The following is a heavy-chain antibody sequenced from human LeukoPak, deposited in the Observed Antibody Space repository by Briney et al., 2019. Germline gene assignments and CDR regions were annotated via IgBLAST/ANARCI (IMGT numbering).Heavy chain of an antibody. J-gene: IGHJ4*02. V-gene: IGHV3-21*06. CDR2: ISSSSSYI. CDR3: ARSSYGYLDY. Sequence: PGGSLRLSCTVSGFTFSDYYMSWVRHAPGKGLEWVSSISSSSSYIYYADSVKGRFTISRDNAKNSLYLQMNSLRAEDTAVYYCARSSYGYLDYWGQGTLVTVSS. D-gene: IGHD2-21*01. CDR1: GFTFSDYY.